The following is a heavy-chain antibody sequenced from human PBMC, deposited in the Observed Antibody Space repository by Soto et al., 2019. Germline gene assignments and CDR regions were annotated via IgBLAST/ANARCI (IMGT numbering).Heavy chain of an antibody. CDR3: ARDRGSSSYYFDY. CDR1: GYTFTGYY. CDR2: INPNSGGT. Sequence: AASVKVSCKASGYTFTGYYMHWVRQAPGQGLEWMGWINPNSGGTNYAQKFQGWVTMTRDTSISTAYMELSRLRSDDTAVYYCARDRGSSSYYFDYWGQGTLVTVSS. J-gene: IGHJ4*02. V-gene: IGHV1-2*04. D-gene: IGHD6-6*01.